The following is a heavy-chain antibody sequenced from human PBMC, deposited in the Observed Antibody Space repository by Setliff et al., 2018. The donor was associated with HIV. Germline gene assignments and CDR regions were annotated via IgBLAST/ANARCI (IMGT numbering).Heavy chain of an antibody. CDR2: INHSGST. CDR3: AGGPGTTSIDY. CDR1: GGSFSGYY. J-gene: IGHJ4*02. V-gene: IGHV4-34*01. D-gene: IGHD1-26*01. Sequence: SETLSLTCAVYGGSFSGYYWSWIRQLPGRGLEWIGEINHSGSTNYNMSLWSRVTISLDASRNQFSLELISVTAADTAVYYCAGGPGTTSIDYWAQGTLVTVSS.